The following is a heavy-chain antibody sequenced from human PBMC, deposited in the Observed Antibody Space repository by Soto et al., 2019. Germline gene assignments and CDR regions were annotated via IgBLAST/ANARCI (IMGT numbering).Heavy chain of an antibody. CDR3: ARGSCSSTSCHSAFDP. Sequence: ASVKVSCKASGGTFSSYAISWVRQAPGQGLEWMGGIIPIFGTANYAQKFQGRVTITADESTSTAHMELSSLRSEDTAVYYCARGSCSSTSCHSAFDPWGQGTLVTVSS. V-gene: IGHV1-69*13. CDR2: IIPIFGTA. J-gene: IGHJ5*02. CDR1: GGTFSSYA. D-gene: IGHD2-2*01.